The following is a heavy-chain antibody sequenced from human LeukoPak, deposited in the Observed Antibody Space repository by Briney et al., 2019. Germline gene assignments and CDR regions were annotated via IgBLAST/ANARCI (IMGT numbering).Heavy chain of an antibody. D-gene: IGHD6-13*01. V-gene: IGHV4-34*01. CDR2: INHSGST. Sequence: SETLSLTCAVYGGSFSGYYWSWIRQPPGKGLEWIGEINHSGSTNYNPSLKSRVTVSVDTSKNQFSLKLSSVTAADTAVYYCARESPGIAAATDWGQGTLVTVSS. CDR3: ARESPGIAAATD. J-gene: IGHJ4*02. CDR1: GGSFSGYY.